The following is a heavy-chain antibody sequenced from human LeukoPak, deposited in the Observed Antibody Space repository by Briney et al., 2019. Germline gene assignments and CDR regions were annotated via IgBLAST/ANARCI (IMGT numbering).Heavy chain of an antibody. CDR1: GGSISSSSYY. J-gene: IGHJ6*03. Sequence: SETLSLTCTVSGGSISSSSYYWGWIRQPPGKGLEWIGSIYYSGSTYYNPSLKSRVTISVDTSKNQFSLKLSSVTAADTAVYYCASSYYDFWSGYSVDYYMDVWGKGTTVTVSS. CDR3: ASSYYDFWSGYSVDYYMDV. D-gene: IGHD3-3*01. CDR2: IYYSGST. V-gene: IGHV4-39*01.